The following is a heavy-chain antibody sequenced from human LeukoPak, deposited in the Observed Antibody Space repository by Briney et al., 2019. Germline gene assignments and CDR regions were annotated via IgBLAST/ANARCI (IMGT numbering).Heavy chain of an antibody. J-gene: IGHJ4*02. CDR1: GFTFTDYY. Sequence: GGSLRLSCAASGFTFTDYYMSWIRQTPGKGLEWTSYISGSGRTIYYEDSVKGRFTISRDNAKNSLYLQMNSLRAEDTAVYYCARGQWFFDYWGQGTLVTVSS. CDR3: ARGQWFFDY. CDR2: ISGSGRTI. V-gene: IGHV3-11*01. D-gene: IGHD3-22*01.